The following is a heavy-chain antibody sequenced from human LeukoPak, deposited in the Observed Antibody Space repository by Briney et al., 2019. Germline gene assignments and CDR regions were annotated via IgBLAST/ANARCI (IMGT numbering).Heavy chain of an antibody. D-gene: IGHD6-19*01. CDR1: GFDFSNTG. Sequence: GGSLRLSCGASGFDFSNTGMHWVRQAPGKGLEWVAFIRFDAANQYYADSVKGQFTISRDNSKKTLYLQMDSVTYEDTAIYHCAKDISVSDSYFDYWGQGTLVTVSS. V-gene: IGHV3-30*02. CDR3: AKDISVSDSYFDY. CDR2: IRFDAANQ. J-gene: IGHJ4*02.